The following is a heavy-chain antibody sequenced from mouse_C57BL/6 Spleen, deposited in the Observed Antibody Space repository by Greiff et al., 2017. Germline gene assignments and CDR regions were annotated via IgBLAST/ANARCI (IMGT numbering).Heavy chain of an antibody. CDR1: GYTFTSYG. D-gene: IGHD1-1*01. V-gene: IGHV1-58*01. Sequence: VQLQQSGAELVRPGSSVKMSCKTSGYTFTSYGINWVKQRTGQGLEWIGYIYIGNGYTEYNEKFKGKATLTSDTSSSTAYMQLSSLTSEDSAIXFCASSYGSSPYYFDYWGQGTTLTVSS. CDR2: IYIGNGYT. J-gene: IGHJ2*01. CDR3: ASSYGSSPYYFDY.